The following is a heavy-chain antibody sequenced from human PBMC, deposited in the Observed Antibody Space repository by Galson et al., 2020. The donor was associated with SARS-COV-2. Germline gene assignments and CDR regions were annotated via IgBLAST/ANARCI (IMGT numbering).Heavy chain of an antibody. CDR3: ARDGGGGSFSPYYFDY. D-gene: IGHD2-15*01. V-gene: IGHV1-69*13. J-gene: IGHJ4*02. CDR1: GGTFSSYA. CDR2: IIPIFGTA. Sequence: SVKVSCTASGGTFSSYAISWVRQAPGQGLEWMGGIIPIFGTANYAQKFQGRVTITADESTSTAYMELSSLRSEDTAVYYCARDGGGGSFSPYYFDYWGQGTLVTVSS.